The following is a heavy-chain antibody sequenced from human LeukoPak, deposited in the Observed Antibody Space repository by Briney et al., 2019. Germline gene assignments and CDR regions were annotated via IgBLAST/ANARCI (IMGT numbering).Heavy chain of an antibody. Sequence: SETLSLTCTVSGGSIRTSSYYWGWIRQPPGKGLEWIGSIYYSGSIYSNGSLKSRVTISVETSKNQFSLKLSSVAAADTAMYYCARVRAAAVPYYFDYWGRGTLVTVSS. D-gene: IGHD6-13*01. CDR2: IYYSGSI. V-gene: IGHV4-39*07. J-gene: IGHJ4*02. CDR3: ARVRAAAVPYYFDY. CDR1: GGSIRTSSYY.